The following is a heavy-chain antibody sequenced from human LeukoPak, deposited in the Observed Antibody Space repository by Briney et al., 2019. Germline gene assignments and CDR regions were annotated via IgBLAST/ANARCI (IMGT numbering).Heavy chain of an antibody. J-gene: IGHJ3*02. CDR2: INLSGNI. CDR1: GASIRSGRFH. CDR3: ARLRLPATLGAFDI. D-gene: IGHD5-12*01. Sequence: SETLSLTCNVSGASIRSGRFHWSWIGQPVGKGLQWIGRINLSGNIDYNPSLWGRLTLSLDTSNNQFSLKLTSMTAADTAMYYCARLRLPATLGAFDIWGQGTMVTVSS. V-gene: IGHV4-61*02.